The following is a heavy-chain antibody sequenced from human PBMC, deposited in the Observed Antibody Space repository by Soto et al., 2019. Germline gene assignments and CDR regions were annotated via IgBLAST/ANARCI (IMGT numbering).Heavy chain of an antibody. Sequence: PGGSLRLSCSASGFVFSDYWMHWVRQAPGKGLVWLSRIKSDGSITSYADSVKGRITISRDNAKNTLYLQMNSLRAEDTALYYCVRVGYYDSSGDENWGQGTLVTVSS. CDR1: GFVFSDYW. CDR2: IKSDGSIT. J-gene: IGHJ4*02. V-gene: IGHV3-74*01. CDR3: VRVGYYDSSGDEN. D-gene: IGHD3-22*01.